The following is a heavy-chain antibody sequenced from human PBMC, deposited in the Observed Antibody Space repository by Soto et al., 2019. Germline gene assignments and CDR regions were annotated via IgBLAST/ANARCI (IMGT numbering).Heavy chain of an antibody. V-gene: IGHV1-69*01. CDR1: GDTFSSYA. J-gene: IGHJ6*02. Sequence: QVQLVQSGAEVKKPGSSVKVSCKASGDTFSSYAISWVRQAPGQGLEWMGGIIPIFGTANYAQKFQGRVTITADESTSTAYMELSSLRSEDTVVYYCARDGSGYRSRASPMDVWGQGTTVTVSS. CDR2: IIPIFGTA. D-gene: IGHD3-22*01. CDR3: ARDGSGYRSRASPMDV.